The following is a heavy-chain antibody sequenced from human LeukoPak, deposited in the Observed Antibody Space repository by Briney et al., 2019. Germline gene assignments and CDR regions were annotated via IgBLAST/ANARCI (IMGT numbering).Heavy chain of an antibody. CDR1: GYSISSGYY. CDR2: IYHSGST. V-gene: IGHV4-38-2*02. CDR3: ARESAGVNWFDP. J-gene: IGHJ5*02. D-gene: IGHD6-13*01. Sequence: SETLSLTCTVSGYSISSGYYWGWIRQPPGKGLEWVGSIYHSGSTYYNPSLKSRAAISVDTSKNEVSLKLSSVTAADTAVYYCARESAGVNWFDPWGQGNLVTVSS.